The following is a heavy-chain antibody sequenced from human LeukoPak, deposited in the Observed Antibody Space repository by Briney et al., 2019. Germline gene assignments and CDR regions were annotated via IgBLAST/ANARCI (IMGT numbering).Heavy chain of an antibody. CDR1: GFTFSSYS. CDR3: AREVRATRDHYFDY. CDR2: ISSSSSTI. Sequence: GGSLRLSCAASGFTFSSYSMNWVRQAPGKGLEWVSYISSSSSTIYYADSVKGRFTISRDNAKNSLYLQMNSLRAEDTAVYYCAREVRATRDHYFDYWGQGTLVTVSS. D-gene: IGHD5-12*01. V-gene: IGHV3-48*01. J-gene: IGHJ4*02.